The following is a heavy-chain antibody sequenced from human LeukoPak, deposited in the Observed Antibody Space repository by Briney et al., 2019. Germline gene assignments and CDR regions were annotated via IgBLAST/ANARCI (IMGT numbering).Heavy chain of an antibody. J-gene: IGHJ4*02. D-gene: IGHD6-13*01. CDR2: IYYSGST. Sequence: SETLPLTCTVSGGSISSYYWSWIRQPPGKGLEWIGYIYYSGSTNYNPSLKSRVTISVDTSKNQFSLKLSSVTAADTAVYYCARHAHSSSYYFDYWGQGTLVTVSS. V-gene: IGHV4-59*08. CDR1: GGSISSYY. CDR3: ARHAHSSSYYFDY.